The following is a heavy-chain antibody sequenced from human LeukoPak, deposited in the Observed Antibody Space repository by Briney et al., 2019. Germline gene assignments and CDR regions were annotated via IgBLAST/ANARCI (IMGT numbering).Heavy chain of an antibody. CDR2: ISGSGGST. CDR3: AKGPYWPHDI. CDR1: GFTFSSYA. J-gene: IGHJ3*02. Sequence: SGGSLRLSCAASGFTFSSYAMNWVRQAPGKGLEWVSAISGSGGSTYYADSVKGRFTISRDNSKNTLYLQMNSLRAEDTAVYYCAKGPYWPHDIWGQGTMVTVSS. D-gene: IGHD2-15*01. V-gene: IGHV3-23*01.